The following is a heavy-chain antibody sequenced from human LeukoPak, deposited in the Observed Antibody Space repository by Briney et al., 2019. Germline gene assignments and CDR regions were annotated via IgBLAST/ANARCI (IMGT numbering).Heavy chain of an antibody. D-gene: IGHD1-1*01. J-gene: IGHJ5*02. CDR3: ARSRRTTYNWFDP. CDR1: GFTFSSYA. Sequence: PGRSLRLSCAASGFTFSSYAMHWVRQAPGEGLEWVAVISYDGSNKYYADSVKGRFTISRDNSKNTLYLQMNSLRAEDTAVYYCARSRRTTYNWFDPWGQGTLVTVSS. CDR2: ISYDGSNK. V-gene: IGHV3-30-3*01.